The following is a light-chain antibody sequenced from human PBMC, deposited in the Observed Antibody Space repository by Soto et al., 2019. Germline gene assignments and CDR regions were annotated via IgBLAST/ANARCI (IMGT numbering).Light chain of an antibody. CDR1: TSNIGRQT. J-gene: IGLJ3*02. Sequence: QSGLTQPPSASGTPGQRVTISCSGDTSNIGRQTVNWYQQFPGTAPRLLVYSDDQWPSGVPDRFSGSKSGTSASLAINGLQSEDEATYYCAAWDGNLKGWLFGGGTKLTVL. CDR3: AAWDGNLKGWL. V-gene: IGLV1-44*01. CDR2: SDD.